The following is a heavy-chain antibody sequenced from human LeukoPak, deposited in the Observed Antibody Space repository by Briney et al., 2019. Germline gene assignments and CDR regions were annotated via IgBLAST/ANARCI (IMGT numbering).Heavy chain of an antibody. J-gene: IGHJ6*03. CDR1: GSTFSSYE. CDR2: ISSTGNTI. D-gene: IGHD2-21*02. V-gene: IGHV3-48*03. CDR3: ARGGDSRNYYYYMDV. Sequence: PGGSLRLSCAASGSTFSSYEMNWVRQAPGKGLEWVSYISSTGNTIFYADSVKGRFTISRDNAKNSLYLQMNSLRAEDTAVYYCARGGDSRNYYYYMDVWGKGTTVTVSS.